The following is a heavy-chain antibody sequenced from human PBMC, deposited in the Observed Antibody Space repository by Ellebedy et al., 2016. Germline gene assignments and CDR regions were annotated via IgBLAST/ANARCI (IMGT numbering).Heavy chain of an antibody. CDR1: GYNFTSYG. CDR2: MNPSSGDT. D-gene: IGHD2-2*01. Sequence: ASVKVSXKASGYNFTSYGINWVRQAPGQGLEWVGWMNPSSGDTNYAQKFQGRVTMTRDTSTSTVYMELSSLRSEDTAVYYCARVICNRYCSTTSPEDYSDYWGQGTLVTVSS. J-gene: IGHJ4*02. CDR3: ARVICNRYCSTTSPEDYSDY. V-gene: IGHV1-8*01.